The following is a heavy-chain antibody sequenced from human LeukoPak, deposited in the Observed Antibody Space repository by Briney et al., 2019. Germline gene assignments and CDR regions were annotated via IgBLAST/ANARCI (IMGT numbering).Heavy chain of an antibody. Sequence: GASVKVSCKASGGTXSSYAISWVRQAPGQGLEWMGGSIPIFGTANYAQKFQGRVTITADESTSTAYMELSSLRSEDTAVYYCARDSDRGRMWFGNWGQGTLVTVSS. CDR1: GGTXSSYA. D-gene: IGHD3-10*01. J-gene: IGHJ4*02. CDR2: SIPIFGTA. V-gene: IGHV1-69*13. CDR3: ARDSDRGRMWFGN.